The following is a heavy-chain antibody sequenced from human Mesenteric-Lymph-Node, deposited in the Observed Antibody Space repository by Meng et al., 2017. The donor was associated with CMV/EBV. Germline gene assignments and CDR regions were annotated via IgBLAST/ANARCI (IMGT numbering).Heavy chain of an antibody. CDR3: ARVASYCSGGSCYVGFGY. V-gene: IGHV3-48*03. CDR1: EFTFNNFA. J-gene: IGHJ4*02. Sequence: GESLKISCAASEFTFNNFAMHWVRQAPGKGLEWVSYISSSGSTIYYADSVKGRFTISRDNAKNSLYLQMNSLRAEDTAVYYCARVASYCSGGSCYVGFGYWGQGTLVTVSS. CDR2: ISSSGSTI. D-gene: IGHD2-15*01.